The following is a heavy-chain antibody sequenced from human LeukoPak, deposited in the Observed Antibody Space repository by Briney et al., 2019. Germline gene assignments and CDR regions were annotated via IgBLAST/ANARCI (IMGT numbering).Heavy chain of an antibody. V-gene: IGHV3-23*01. Sequence: GGSLRLSCAASGFIFSSYSMSWVRQAPGMGLEWVSVITGSGGNTHYADSVKGRFTISRDNSKNTLYLQMNSLRAEDTAVYYCARGFTVTTGYFDYWGQGTLVTVSS. CDR3: ARGFTVTTGYFDY. CDR1: GFIFSSYS. CDR2: ITGSGGNT. J-gene: IGHJ4*02. D-gene: IGHD4-17*01.